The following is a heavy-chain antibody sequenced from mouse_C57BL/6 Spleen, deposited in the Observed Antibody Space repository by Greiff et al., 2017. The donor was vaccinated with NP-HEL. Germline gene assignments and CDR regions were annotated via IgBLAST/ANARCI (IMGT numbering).Heavy chain of an antibody. Sequence: QVQLQQSGAELVRPGTSVKVSCKASGYAFTNYLIEWVKQRPGQGLEWIGVINPGSGGTNYNEKFKGKATLTADKSSSTAYMQLSSLTSEDSAVYFCARGYSNVYYYAMDYWGQGTSVTVSS. D-gene: IGHD2-5*01. CDR3: ARGYSNVYYYAMDY. CDR2: INPGSGGT. V-gene: IGHV1-54*01. J-gene: IGHJ4*01. CDR1: GYAFTNYL.